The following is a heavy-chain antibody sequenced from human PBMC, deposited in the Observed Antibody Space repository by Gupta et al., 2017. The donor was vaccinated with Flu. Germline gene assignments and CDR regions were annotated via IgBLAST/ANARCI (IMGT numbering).Heavy chain of an antibody. CDR3: ARDISGVHGGRMESYMDV. Sequence: EVQLVESGGGLVQPGGSLRLSCVASGFTFSDSDMHWVRQVSGKGLEWVSGIGTIGDTFYPDSVKGRVTISRENGKNSLYLDMDSLRAEDTAVYHCARDISGVHGGRMESYMDVGGKGTTVTVSS. D-gene: IGHD1-26*01. CDR2: IGTIGDT. J-gene: IGHJ6*03. CDR1: GFTFSDSD. V-gene: IGHV3-13*01.